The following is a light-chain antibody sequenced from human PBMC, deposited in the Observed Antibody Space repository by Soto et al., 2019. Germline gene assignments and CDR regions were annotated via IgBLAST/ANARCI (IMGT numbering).Light chain of an antibody. Sequence: EIVLTQSPGTLSLSPGERATLSYRASQSVHSSYLAWFQQKPGQAPRLLIYGASSRATGIPDRFSGSESGTDFTLTISRLEPEDFAVYYCQQCGSTPKTFGQGTKLEIK. V-gene: IGKV3-20*01. CDR2: GAS. CDR3: QQCGSTPKT. CDR1: QSVHSSY. J-gene: IGKJ2*01.